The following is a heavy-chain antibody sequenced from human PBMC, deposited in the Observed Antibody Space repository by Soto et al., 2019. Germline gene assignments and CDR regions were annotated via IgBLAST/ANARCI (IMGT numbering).Heavy chain of an antibody. V-gene: IGHV4-31*03. CDR2: IYYSGST. D-gene: IGHD2-2*01. Sequence: PSETLSLTCTVSGGSISSGGYYWSWIRQHPGKGLEWIGYIYYSGSTYYNPSLKSRVTISVDTSKNQFSLKLSSVTAADTAVYYCARRPAASNWFDTWGQGTPVTVSP. CDR3: ARRPAASNWFDT. CDR1: GGSISSGGYY. J-gene: IGHJ5*02.